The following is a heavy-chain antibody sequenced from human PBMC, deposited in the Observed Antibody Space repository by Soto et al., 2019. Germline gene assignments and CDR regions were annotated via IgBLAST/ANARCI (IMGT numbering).Heavy chain of an antibody. J-gene: IGHJ4*02. V-gene: IGHV1-69*12. D-gene: IGHD6-13*01. Sequence: QVQLVQSGAEVKKPGSSVKVSCKASGGTFSSYAISWVRQAPGQGLEWMGGIIPIFGTANYAQKFQGRVTIIADESTSTAYMELSSLRSEDTAVYYCARGYSSSWAYYFDYWGQGTLVTVSS. CDR2: IIPIFGTA. CDR3: ARGYSSSWAYYFDY. CDR1: GGTFSSYA.